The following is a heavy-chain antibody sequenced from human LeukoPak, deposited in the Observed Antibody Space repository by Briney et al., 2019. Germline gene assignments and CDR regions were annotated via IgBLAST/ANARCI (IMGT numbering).Heavy chain of an antibody. CDR2: IIPIFGTA. V-gene: IGHV1-69*05. CDR3: ARGIVGATRGSAFDI. J-gene: IGHJ3*02. Sequence: ASVKVSCKASGGTFSSYAISWVRQAPGQGLEWMGGIIPIFGTANYAQKFQGRVTMTRDTSISTAYMELSRLRSDDTAVYYCARGIVGATRGSAFDIWGQGTMVTVSS. D-gene: IGHD1-26*01. CDR1: GGTFSSYA.